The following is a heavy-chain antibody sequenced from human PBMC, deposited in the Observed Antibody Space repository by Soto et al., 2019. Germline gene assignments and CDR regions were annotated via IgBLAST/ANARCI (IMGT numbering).Heavy chain of an antibody. J-gene: IGHJ6*02. D-gene: IGHD4-4*01. CDR2: ISGSGISP. CDR1: GFTFSTYP. CDR3: AKLPVITASYYYQDMDV. V-gene: IGHV3-23*01. Sequence: RLSCAASGFTFSTYPMNWVRQAPGKGLEWVSGISGSGISPYYADSVKGRFTISRDNSKNTVSLQMNSLRAEDTAVYYCAKLPVITASYYYQDMDVWGQGTTVTVSS.